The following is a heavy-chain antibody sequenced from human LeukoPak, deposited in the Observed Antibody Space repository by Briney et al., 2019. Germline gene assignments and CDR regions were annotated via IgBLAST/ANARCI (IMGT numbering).Heavy chain of an antibody. J-gene: IGHJ4*02. CDR3: AKNYDILTGYYSYFDY. D-gene: IGHD3-9*01. CDR1: GFTFSSYA. Sequence: PGGSLRLSCAASGFTFSSYAMSWVRQAPGKGLEWVPAISGSGGSTYYADSVKGRFTISRDNSKNTLYLQMNSLRAEDTAVYYCAKNYDILTGYYSYFDYWGQGTLVTVSS. CDR2: ISGSGGST. V-gene: IGHV3-23*01.